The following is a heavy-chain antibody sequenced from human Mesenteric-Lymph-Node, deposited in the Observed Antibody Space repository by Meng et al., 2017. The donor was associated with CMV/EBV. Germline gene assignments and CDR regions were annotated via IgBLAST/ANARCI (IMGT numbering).Heavy chain of an antibody. CDR2: INPSGGST. D-gene: IGHD3-22*01. CDR1: GYTFPSYW. Sequence: ASVKVSCKASGYTFPSYWIHWVRQAPGQGLEWMGIINPSGGSTNYAQKIQGRVTMTTDTSTSTAYMELRSLRSDDTAVYYCARGFRYYYDSRTSPDFDIWGQGTMVTVSS. CDR3: ARGFRYYYDSRTSPDFDI. J-gene: IGHJ3*02. V-gene: IGHV1-46*01.